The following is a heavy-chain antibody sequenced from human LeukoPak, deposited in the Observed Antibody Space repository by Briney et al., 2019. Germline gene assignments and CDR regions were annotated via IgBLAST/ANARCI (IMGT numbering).Heavy chain of an antibody. V-gene: IGHV3-53*01. CDR1: GFTVSSNY. CDR2: IYSDSTT. J-gene: IGHJ3*01. CDR3: AKDRSCSGSSCNVGS. D-gene: IGHD2-2*01. Sequence: PGGSLRLSCAASGFTVSSNYMSWARQAPGKGLEWVSIIYSDSTTDYADSVKGRFTISRDNSKNTLFLQMNSLRAEDTAVYYCAKDRSCSGSSCNVGSWGQGTMVTVSS.